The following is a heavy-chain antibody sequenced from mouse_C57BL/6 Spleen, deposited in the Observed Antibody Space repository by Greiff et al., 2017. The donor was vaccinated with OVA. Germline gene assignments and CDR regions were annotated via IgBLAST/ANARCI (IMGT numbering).Heavy chain of an antibody. CDR3: ARHEEGYYYGSSYRYFDV. CDR1: GYTFTEYT. D-gene: IGHD1-1*01. J-gene: IGHJ1*03. CDR2: FYPGRGSI. V-gene: IGHV1-62-2*01. Sequence: VQLQQSGAELVKPGASVKLSCKASGYTFTEYTIHWVKQRSGQGLEWIGWFYPGRGSIKYNEKFKDKATLTADKSSSTVYMELSRLTSEDSAVYFCARHEEGYYYGSSYRYFDVWGTGTTVTVSS.